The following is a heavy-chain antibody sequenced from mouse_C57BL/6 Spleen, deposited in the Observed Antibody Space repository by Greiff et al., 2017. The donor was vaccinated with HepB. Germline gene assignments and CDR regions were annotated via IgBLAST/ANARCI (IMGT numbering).Heavy chain of an antibody. CDR1: GFTFSDYG. D-gene: IGHD1-1*01. Sequence: DVKLQESGGGLVKPGGSLKLSCAASGFTFSDYGMHWVRQAPEKGLEWVAYISSGSSTIYYADTVKGRFTISRDNAKNTLFLQMTSLRSEDTAMYYCARNDYGSSSFAYWGQGTLVTVSA. CDR2: ISSGSSTI. V-gene: IGHV5-17*01. CDR3: ARNDYGSSSFAY. J-gene: IGHJ3*01.